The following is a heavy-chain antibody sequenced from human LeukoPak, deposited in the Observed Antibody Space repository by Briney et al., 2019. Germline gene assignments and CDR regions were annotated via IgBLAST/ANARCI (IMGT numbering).Heavy chain of an antibody. Sequence: GGSLRLSCAASGFTFSSSWMHWVRQAPGKGLVWVSRISPDESSSSYADSVKCRFTISRDNAKNTLYLQMNSLRAEDTAVYYCSSPGTTVTTRNAFDIWGQGTMVTVSS. D-gene: IGHD4-17*01. CDR3: SSPGTTVTTRNAFDI. CDR2: ISPDESSS. J-gene: IGHJ3*02. V-gene: IGHV3-74*01. CDR1: GFTFSSSW.